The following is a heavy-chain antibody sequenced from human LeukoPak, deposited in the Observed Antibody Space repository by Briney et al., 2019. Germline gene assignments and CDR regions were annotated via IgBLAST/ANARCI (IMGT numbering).Heavy chain of an antibody. D-gene: IGHD5-24*01. CDR2: IYYSGST. CDR1: GGSISSYY. J-gene: IGHJ4*02. V-gene: IGHV4-59*08. CDR3: ARKTLRDGYNYFDY. Sequence: SETLSLTCTVSGGSISSYYWSWIRQPPGKGLEWIGYIYYSGSTNYNPSLKSRVTISVDTSKNQFSLKLSSVTAADTAVYYCARKTLRDGYNYFDYWGQGTLVTVSS.